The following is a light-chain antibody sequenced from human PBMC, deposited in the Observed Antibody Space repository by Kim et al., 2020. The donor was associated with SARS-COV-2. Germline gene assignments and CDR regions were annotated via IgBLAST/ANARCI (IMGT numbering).Light chain of an antibody. J-gene: IGKJ1*01. V-gene: IGKV1-5*03. CDR2: KEL. CDR1: QSVQNW. CDR3: QQYHPHST. Sequence: ASVGDTVTISGRASQSVQNWLAWYQQKPGQVPKLLIEKELHLQSGVPGRFGGSVAGTEFTLTITTLQPDDFATYYCQQYHPHSTFGQGTKVDIK.